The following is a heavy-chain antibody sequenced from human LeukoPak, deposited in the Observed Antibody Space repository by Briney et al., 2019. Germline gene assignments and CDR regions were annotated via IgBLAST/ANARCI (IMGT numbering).Heavy chain of an antibody. CDR1: GYTFTSYG. D-gene: IGHD3-16*01. CDR3: ARDSGGRGHFDF. V-gene: IGHV1-18*01. Sequence: GASVKVSCKASGYTFTSYGISWVRQAPGQGLEWMGWIGPNNGNTNYAQNLQGRVTMTTDTSTGTAYMDLRSLRSDDTAVYFCARDSGGRGHFDFWGQGTLVTVSS. CDR2: IGPNNGNT. J-gene: IGHJ4*02.